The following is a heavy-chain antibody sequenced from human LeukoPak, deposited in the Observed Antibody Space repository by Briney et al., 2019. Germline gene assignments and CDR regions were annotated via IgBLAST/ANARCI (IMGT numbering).Heavy chain of an antibody. V-gene: IGHV4-34*01. CDR1: GGSLRGYH. CDR2: VDESGNS. Sequence: SETLSLTCGVYGGSLRGYHWSWIRQSPGRGLEWIGEVDESGNSNYNPSLKRRVTISIDTYENQFSLEVTSVTAADTAIYYCARAEMRLQWKEIDQWGQGTLVTVSS. D-gene: IGHD2-15*01. J-gene: IGHJ1*01. CDR3: ARAEMRLQWKEIDQ.